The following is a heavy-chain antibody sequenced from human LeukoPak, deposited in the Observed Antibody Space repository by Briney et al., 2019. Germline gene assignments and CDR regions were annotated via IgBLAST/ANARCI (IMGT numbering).Heavy chain of an antibody. CDR1: GYCFTSYW. V-gene: IGHV5-51*01. CDR2: IYPGYSGT. CDR3: ARWDNYGYFWGSYRLAD. D-gene: IGHD3-16*02. J-gene: IGHJ4*02. Sequence: GGPMQISSKGPGYCFTSYWIACLRLMPGKGLGCIGTIYPGYSGTSYSLSFMGKVTIQPDKSISTAYLQRSSLKASDTAMYYCARWDNYGYFWGSYRLADWGQGTLVTVSS.